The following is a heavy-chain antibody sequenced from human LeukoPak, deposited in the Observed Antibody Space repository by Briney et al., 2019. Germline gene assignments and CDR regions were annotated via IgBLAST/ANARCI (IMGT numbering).Heavy chain of an antibody. CDR3: AREGGHSTELDY. CDR1: GFTFSRHW. CDR2: IKQDGSER. D-gene: IGHD2-8*02. J-gene: IGHJ4*02. Sequence: GWSLRLSCATSGFTFSRHWMSWVRQAPGKGPEWVANIKQDGSERYYVHSVKGRFTISRDNAKNSLYLQMNSLRAEDTAVYYCAREGGHSTELDYWGQGIPVTVSS. V-gene: IGHV3-7*01.